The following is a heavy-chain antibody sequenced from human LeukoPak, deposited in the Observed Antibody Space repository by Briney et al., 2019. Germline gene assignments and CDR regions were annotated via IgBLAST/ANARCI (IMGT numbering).Heavy chain of an antibody. D-gene: IGHD3-10*01. CDR2: IIPIFGTP. CDR3: ARVALWFGSAFDI. V-gene: IGHV1-69*13. J-gene: IGHJ3*02. Sequence: RASVKVSSTASGDTFTSYGISWVRQAPGQGLEWMGGIIPIFGTPNYAQKFQGRVTITADESTSTAYMELSSLRFEDPAVYYCARVALWFGSAFDIWGQGTMVTVSS. CDR1: GDTFTSYG.